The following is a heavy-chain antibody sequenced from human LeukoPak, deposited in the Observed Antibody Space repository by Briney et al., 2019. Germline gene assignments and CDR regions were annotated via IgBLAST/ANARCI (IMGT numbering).Heavy chain of an antibody. Sequence: NASETLSLTCTVSGGSISSGDYYWSWIRQPPGKGLEWIVYIYYSGSTYYNPALKSRVTISVDTSKNQFSLKLSSVTAADTAVYYCASSITMIVARRRAGAFDIWGQGTMVTVSS. CDR2: IYYSGST. CDR3: ASSITMIVARRRAGAFDI. J-gene: IGHJ3*02. D-gene: IGHD3-22*01. V-gene: IGHV4-30-4*08. CDR1: GGSISSGDYY.